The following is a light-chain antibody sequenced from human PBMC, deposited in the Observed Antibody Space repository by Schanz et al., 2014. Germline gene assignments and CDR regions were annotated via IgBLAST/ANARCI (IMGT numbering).Light chain of an antibody. V-gene: IGKV3D-20*01. CDR1: QTVRGNL. Sequence: TVLTQSPDTLSLSPGETATLSCGASQTVRGNLLAWYQQKPGLAPRLLIYAVSSRAAGIPERFSGSGSGTAFTLTISRLEPEDFAVYFCQQYGASPRTFGQGTKLEIK. J-gene: IGKJ1*01. CDR2: AVS. CDR3: QQYGASPRT.